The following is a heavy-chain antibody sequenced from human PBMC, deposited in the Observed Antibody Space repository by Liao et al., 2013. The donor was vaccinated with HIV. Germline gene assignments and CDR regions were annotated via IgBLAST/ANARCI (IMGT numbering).Heavy chain of an antibody. V-gene: IGHV4-4*07. J-gene: IGHJ6*03. CDR1: GGSISSYY. Sequence: QVQLQESGPGLVKPSETLSLTCTVSGGSISSYYWSWIRQPAGKGLEWIGRIYTSGSTNYNPSLKSRVTLSVDTSKNQLSLKLSSVTAADTAIYYCARDLGTYYYYYMDVWGKGTTVTVSS. CDR3: ARDLGTYYYYYMDV. CDR2: IYTSGST.